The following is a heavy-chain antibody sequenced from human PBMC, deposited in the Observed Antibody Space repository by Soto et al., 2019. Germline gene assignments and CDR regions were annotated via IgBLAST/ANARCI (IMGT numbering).Heavy chain of an antibody. V-gene: IGHV3-33*01. Sequence: PGGPMRLARATCGFTVRNQVVDGVRLVPGKGLEWVAVIWYDGSEKYYAESVKGRFTVSRDNSKNTLYLQMNSLRGEDTAVYYCDRDLGWPAARFDPWGQGTQVNGSS. D-gene: IGHD7-27*01. CDR3: DRDLGWPAARFDP. CDR2: IWYDGSEK. CDR1: GFTVRNQV. J-gene: IGHJ5*02.